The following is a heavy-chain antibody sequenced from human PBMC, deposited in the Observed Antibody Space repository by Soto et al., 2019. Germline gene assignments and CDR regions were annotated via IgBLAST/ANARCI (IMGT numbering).Heavy chain of an antibody. CDR1: GYTFTRYG. Sequence: QVQLVQSGAEVKHPGASVKVSCKASGYTFTRYGIGWARQAPGQGLEWMGWINTYNGNTNYAQNVQGRVTLTTDTSTSTAYMELRSLRSNDTAIYYCAMVDDYVTPSPQDVWGQGTTVIVSS. D-gene: IGHD3-16*01. V-gene: IGHV1-18*01. CDR3: AMVDDYVTPSPQDV. CDR2: INTYNGNT. J-gene: IGHJ6*02.